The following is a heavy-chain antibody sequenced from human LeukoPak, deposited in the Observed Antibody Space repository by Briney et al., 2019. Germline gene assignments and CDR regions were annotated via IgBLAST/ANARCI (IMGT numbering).Heavy chain of an antibody. CDR2: VSNDGNNK. Sequence: GGSLRLSCVASGVTFSSNAMHWVRQAPGKALEWVAVVSNDGNNKYADSVKGRLTISRDNSKNTLYLQMNSLRAGDTAVYYCANSYGSGSYYNEIDYFDYWGQGTLVTVSS. CDR1: GVTFSSNA. CDR3: ANSYGSGSYYNEIDYFDY. D-gene: IGHD3-10*01. J-gene: IGHJ4*02. V-gene: IGHV3-30*04.